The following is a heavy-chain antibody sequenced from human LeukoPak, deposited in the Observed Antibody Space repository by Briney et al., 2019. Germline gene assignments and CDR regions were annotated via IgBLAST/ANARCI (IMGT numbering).Heavy chain of an antibody. J-gene: IGHJ4*02. V-gene: IGHV1-69*04. CDR3: ARGGAMARFTD. CDR2: IIPILGIA. D-gene: IGHD5-24*01. CDR1: GGTFSSYA. Sequence: SVKVSCKASGGTFSSYAISWVRQAPGQGLEWMGRIIPILGIANYAQKFQGRVTITADKSTSTACMELSSLRSEDTAVYYCARGGAMARFTDWGQGTLVTVSS.